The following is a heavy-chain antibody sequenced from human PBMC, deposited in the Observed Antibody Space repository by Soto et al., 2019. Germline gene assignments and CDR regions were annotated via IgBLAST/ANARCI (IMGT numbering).Heavy chain of an antibody. CDR3: ARGGPVSVSPAWQLLVYFDY. CDR1: GGSISRGAYF. V-gene: IGHV4-31*03. D-gene: IGHD2-15*01. CDR2: ISYTGAT. J-gene: IGHJ4*02. Sequence: LSLTCSVSGGSISRGAYFWTWIRQFPGKGLEWIAYISYTGATYYNPSLKSRVTILADTSKNQFSLKLNSVTSADTAVYYCARGGPVSVSPAWQLLVYFDYWGQGTLVTVSS.